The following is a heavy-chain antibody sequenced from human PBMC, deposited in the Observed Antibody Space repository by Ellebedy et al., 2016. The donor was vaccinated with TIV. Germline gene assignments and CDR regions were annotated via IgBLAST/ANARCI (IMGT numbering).Heavy chain of an antibody. J-gene: IGHJ4*02. CDR2: MHYNGDS. V-gene: IGHV4-59*08. CDR3: ARMLPGRLEE. CDR1: GGSTYSYY. D-gene: IGHD1-14*01. Sequence: MPSETLSLTCNVPGGSTYSYYWSWIRQPPGKGLEWIGYMHYNGDSNYNPALKSPVTMSVDPSKNQFSLKVFSVTAADTAVYYCARMLPGRLEEWGQGILVTVSS.